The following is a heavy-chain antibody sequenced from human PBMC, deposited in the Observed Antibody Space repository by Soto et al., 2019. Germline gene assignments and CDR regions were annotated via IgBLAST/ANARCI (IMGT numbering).Heavy chain of an antibody. CDR2: IIPIFGTA. CDR3: ALHYGSGNNYYYYGMDV. V-gene: IGHV1-69*12. J-gene: IGHJ6*02. CDR1: GGTFSCYA. Sequence: QVQLVQSGAEVKKPGSSVKVSCKASGGTFSCYAISWVRQAPGQGLEWMGGIIPIFGTADYAQKFQGRVTITADESTSTAYMELSSLRSEDTAVYYCALHYGSGNNYYYYGMDVWGQGTTVTVSS. D-gene: IGHD3-10*01.